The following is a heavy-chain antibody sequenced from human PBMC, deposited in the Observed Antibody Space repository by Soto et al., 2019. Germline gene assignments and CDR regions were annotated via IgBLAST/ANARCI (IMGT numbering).Heavy chain of an antibody. CDR3: AREIYSSSSLFNYYYYYMDV. CDR1: GFTVSSNY. J-gene: IGHJ6*03. V-gene: IGHV3-66*01. Sequence: EVQLVESGGGLVQPGGSLRLSCAASGFTVSSNYMSWVRQAPGKGLEWVPVIYSGGSTYYADSVKGRFTISRDNSKNTLYLQMNSLRAEDTAVYYCAREIYSSSSLFNYYYYYMDVWGKGTTVTVSS. D-gene: IGHD6-6*01. CDR2: IYSGGST.